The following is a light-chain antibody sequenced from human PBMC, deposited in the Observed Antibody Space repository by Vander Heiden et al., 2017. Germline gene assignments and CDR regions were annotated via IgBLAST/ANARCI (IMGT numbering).Light chain of an antibody. J-gene: IGLJ3*02. Sequence: NFMLTQPHSVSESPGKTVTISCTRSSGSIASNYVQWYQQRPGSSPTTVIYADNQSPSGVPDRFSGLKTEDEADYYCQSYDSSNHGVFGGGTKLTVL. CDR3: QSYDSSNHGV. CDR1: SGSIASNY. V-gene: IGLV6-57*01. CDR2: ADN.